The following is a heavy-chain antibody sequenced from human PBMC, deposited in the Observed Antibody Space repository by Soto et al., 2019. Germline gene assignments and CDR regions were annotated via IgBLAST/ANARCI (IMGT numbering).Heavy chain of an antibody. D-gene: IGHD6-13*01. CDR1: SGSISTYY. Sequence: PSETLSLTCTVSSGSISTYYWSWIRQPPGKGLEWIGYIYYSGRTNYNPPLKSRVTISLDTSRNQFSLKLSSVTAADTAVYYCARYAGSSWFDYWGQGTLVTVSS. CDR2: IYYSGRT. J-gene: IGHJ4*02. V-gene: IGHV4-59*01. CDR3: ARYAGSSWFDY.